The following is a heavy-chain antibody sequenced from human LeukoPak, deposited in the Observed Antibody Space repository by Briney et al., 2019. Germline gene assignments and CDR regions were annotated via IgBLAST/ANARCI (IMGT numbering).Heavy chain of an antibody. CDR3: ATVSYYYDSSGYQGYFQH. Sequence: SVKVSRTVSEYTPSELSIHSVGQAPGNGVEWMGGFDPEDGETIYAQKFQGRVTMTEDTSTDTAHMELSSLRSEDTAMYYCATVSYYYDSSGYQGYFQHWGQGTLVTVSS. D-gene: IGHD3-22*01. CDR2: FDPEDGET. V-gene: IGHV1-24*01. J-gene: IGHJ1*01. CDR1: EYTPSELS.